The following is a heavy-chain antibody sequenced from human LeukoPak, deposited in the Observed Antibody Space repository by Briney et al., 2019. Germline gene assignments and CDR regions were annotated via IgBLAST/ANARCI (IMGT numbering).Heavy chain of an antibody. J-gene: IGHJ6*03. CDR2: ISGSGGST. CDR3: AKPAGDYYYMDV. V-gene: IGHV3-23*01. Sequence: GGSLRLSCAASGFTFSSYGMHWVRQAPGKGLEWVSAISGSGGSTYYADSVKGRFTISRDNSKNTLYLQMNSLRAEDTAVYYCAKPAGDYYYMDVWGKGTTVTVSS. D-gene: IGHD1-26*01. CDR1: GFTFSSYG.